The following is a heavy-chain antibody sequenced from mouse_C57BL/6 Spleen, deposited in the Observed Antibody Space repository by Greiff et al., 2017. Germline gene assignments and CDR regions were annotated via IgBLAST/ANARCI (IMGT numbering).Heavy chain of an antibody. Sequence: QVQLQQSGAELVKPGASVKISCKASGYAFSSYWMNWVKQRPGKGLEWIGPIYPGDGDTNYNGEFKGKATLTADKSSSTSYMQLSSLTSEDSSFYFCASMSYYSNYPDYWGQGTTLTVSS. CDR2: IYPGDGDT. CDR3: ASMSYYSNYPDY. CDR1: GYAFSSYW. D-gene: IGHD2-5*01. V-gene: IGHV1-80*01. J-gene: IGHJ2*01.